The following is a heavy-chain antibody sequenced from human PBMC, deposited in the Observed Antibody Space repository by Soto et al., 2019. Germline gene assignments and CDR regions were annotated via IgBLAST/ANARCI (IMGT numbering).Heavy chain of an antibody. V-gene: IGHV3-33*01. CDR2: IWFDGSKQ. CDR1: GFTFSSHG. D-gene: IGHD1-26*01. Sequence: QVQLVESGGGVVQPGRSLRLSCAASGFTFSSHGMHWVRQAPGKGLEWVAVIWFDGSKQHYADSVKGRFTISRDDSKQTLYLEMNSLRAEDTAVYYCARDLSYYADDCWGQGTLVTVSS. CDR3: ARDLSYYADDC. J-gene: IGHJ4*02.